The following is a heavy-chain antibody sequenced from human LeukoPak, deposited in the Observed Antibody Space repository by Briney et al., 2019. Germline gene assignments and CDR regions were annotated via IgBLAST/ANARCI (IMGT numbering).Heavy chain of an antibody. D-gene: IGHD6-19*01. CDR1: GFTFSSYV. Sequence: GESLKISCAASGFTFSSYVMHWVRQAPGKGLEWVAVISYDGSNKYYADSVKGRFTISRDNSKNTLYLQMNSLRPEDTSVYYCAKTGSGWYFDYWGQGTLVTVSS. CDR3: AKTGSGWYFDY. J-gene: IGHJ4*02. V-gene: IGHV3-30*18. CDR2: ISYDGSNK.